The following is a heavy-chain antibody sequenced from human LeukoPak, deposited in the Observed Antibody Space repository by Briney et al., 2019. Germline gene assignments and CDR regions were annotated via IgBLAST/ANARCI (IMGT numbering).Heavy chain of an antibody. V-gene: IGHV4-34*01. CDR2: INHSGST. CDR3: ARVKLAAAGHFDLIRPYYGMDV. D-gene: IGHD6-13*01. Sequence: SETLSLTCAVYGGSFSGYYWSWIRQPPGKGLEWIGEINHSGSTNYNPSLKGRVTISVDTSKNQFSLKLSSVTAADTAVYYCARVKLAAAGHFDLIRPYYGMDVWGQGTTVTVSS. J-gene: IGHJ6*02. CDR1: GGSFSGYY.